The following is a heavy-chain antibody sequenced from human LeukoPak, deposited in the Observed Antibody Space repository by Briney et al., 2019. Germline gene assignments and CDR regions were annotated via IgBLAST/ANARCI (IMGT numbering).Heavy chain of an antibody. Sequence: GASVKVSFKASGGTFISYAISWVRQAPGQGLDWMGGIIPIFGTANYAQKFQGRVTITADESTSTAYMELSSLRSEDTAVYYCARAPGFFRYYFDYWGQGTLVTVSS. CDR3: ARAPGFFRYYFDY. CDR2: IIPIFGTA. J-gene: IGHJ4*02. CDR1: GGTFISYA. V-gene: IGHV1-69*13. D-gene: IGHD2/OR15-2a*01.